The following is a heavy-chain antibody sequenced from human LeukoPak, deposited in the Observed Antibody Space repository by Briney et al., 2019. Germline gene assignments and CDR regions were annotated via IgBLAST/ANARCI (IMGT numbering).Heavy chain of an antibody. CDR3: ASDNTGLPPYDP. Sequence: ASGRVSCKASAYHFHKSFIHWGGPAPGQGLGWMGWIRPNSGATNYAQNFRGRFTMTWDTSISTAFMDLSSLKSDDTAIYYCASDNTGLPPYDPWGQGTLVTVSS. CDR1: AYHFHKSF. D-gene: IGHD2-8*02. CDR2: IRPNSGAT. J-gene: IGHJ5*02. V-gene: IGHV1-2*02.